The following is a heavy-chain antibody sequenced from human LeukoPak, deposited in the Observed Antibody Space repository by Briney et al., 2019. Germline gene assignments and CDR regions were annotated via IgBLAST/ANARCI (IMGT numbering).Heavy chain of an antibody. CDR1: GGSISSYY. Sequence: PSETLSLTCTVSGGSISSYYWSWIRQPAGKGLEWIGRIYTSGSTNYNPSLKSRVTMSVDTSKNQFSLKLSSVTAADTAVYYCARDRADYGDKYYFDCWGQGTLVTVSS. D-gene: IGHD4-17*01. CDR3: ARDRADYGDKYYFDC. CDR2: IYTSGST. J-gene: IGHJ4*02. V-gene: IGHV4-4*07.